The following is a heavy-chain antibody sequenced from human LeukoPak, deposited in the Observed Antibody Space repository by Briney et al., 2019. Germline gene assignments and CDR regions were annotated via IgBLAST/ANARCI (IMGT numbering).Heavy chain of an antibody. Sequence: GGSLRLSCAASGVTFSGSAMHWVRQASGKGLEWVGRIRSKANSYATAYAASVKGRFTISRDDSKNTAYLQMNSLKTEDTAVYYCTRQTILVATIPHYYYMDVWGKGTTVTVSS. CDR3: TRQTILVATIPHYYYMDV. CDR2: IRSKANSYAT. J-gene: IGHJ6*03. D-gene: IGHD5-12*01. V-gene: IGHV3-73*01. CDR1: GVTFSGSA.